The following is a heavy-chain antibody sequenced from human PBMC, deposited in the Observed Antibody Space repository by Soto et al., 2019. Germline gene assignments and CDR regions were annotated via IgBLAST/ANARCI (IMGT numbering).Heavy chain of an antibody. J-gene: IGHJ4*02. CDR2: IDWDDDK. CDR1: GFSLSTSGMC. V-gene: IGHV2-70*01. CDR3: ARSPRYYDILTGRPYYLAY. Sequence: SGPTLVNPTQTLTLTCTFSGFSLSTSGMCVSWIRQPPGKALEWLALIDWDDDKYYSTSLKTRLTISKDTSKNQVVLTMTNMDPVDTATYYCARSPRYYDILTGRPYYLAYWGQGTLVTVSS. D-gene: IGHD3-9*01.